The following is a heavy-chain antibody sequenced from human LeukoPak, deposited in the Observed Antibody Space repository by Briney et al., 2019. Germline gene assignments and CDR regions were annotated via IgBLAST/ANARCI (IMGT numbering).Heavy chain of an antibody. V-gene: IGHV1-18*01. CDR3: ARGHGYYYYYYMDV. CDR1: GYTFTSYG. CDR2: ISAYNGNT. J-gene: IGHJ6*03. Sequence: ASVKVSCKASGYTFTSYGISWVRQAPGQGLEWMGWISAYNGNTIYAQKLQGRVTMTTDTSTSTAYMELRSLRSDDTAVYYCARGHGYYYYYYMDVWGKGTTVTVSS.